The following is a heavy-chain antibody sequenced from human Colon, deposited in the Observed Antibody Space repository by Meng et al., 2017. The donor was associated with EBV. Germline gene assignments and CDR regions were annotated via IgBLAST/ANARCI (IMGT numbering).Heavy chain of an antibody. D-gene: IGHD7-27*01. CDR1: GDSVTNGGYS. CDR2: IYHSGST. CDR3: ARDTSTWGNKGLDH. V-gene: IGHV4-30-2*01. J-gene: IGHJ4*02. Sequence: QVQRLESCSGLVKPSQTLSPTCVGSGDSVTNGGYSWRWIRQPPGKGLEWIGYIYHSGSTKYNPSLKSRVTISVDTSKNQFSLKLSSVTAADTAVYYCARDTSTWGNKGLDHWGQGILVTVSS.